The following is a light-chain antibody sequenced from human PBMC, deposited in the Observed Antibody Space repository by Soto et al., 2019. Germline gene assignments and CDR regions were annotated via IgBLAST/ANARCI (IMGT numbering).Light chain of an antibody. V-gene: IGKV3-15*01. CDR3: XXXNNXPPVT. CDR2: GAS. CDR1: QSVYNN. Sequence: EIVMTQSPATLSVSPGERATLSCRASQSVYNNLAWYQQKPGQAPRLLIYGASTRATGIPARFSGSGSGTEFTLTISSLQSXXFXXXXXXXXNNXPPVTFGPGTKVDI. J-gene: IGKJ3*01.